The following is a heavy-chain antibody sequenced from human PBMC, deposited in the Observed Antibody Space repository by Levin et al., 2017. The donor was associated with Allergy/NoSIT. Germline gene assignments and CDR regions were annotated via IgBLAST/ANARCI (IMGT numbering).Heavy chain of an antibody. Sequence: LSLTCAASGFTFSSFGMHWVRQAPGKGLEWVAVISYDGSKKYYADSVKGRFTISRDNSKNTLYLQMNSLRLEDTAVYYCANSWFYYYYGMDVWGQGTTVTVSS. D-gene: IGHD3-10*01. CDR1: GFTFSSFG. CDR3: ANSWFYYYYGMDV. J-gene: IGHJ6*02. CDR2: ISYDGSKK. V-gene: IGHV3-30*18.